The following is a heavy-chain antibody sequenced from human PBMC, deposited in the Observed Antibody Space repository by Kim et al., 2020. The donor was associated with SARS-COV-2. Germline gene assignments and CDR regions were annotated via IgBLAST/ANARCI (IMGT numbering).Heavy chain of an antibody. CDR3: ARDRGQKYSSSSFNHPGFDP. CDR2: IYYSGST. CDR1: GGSISSYY. D-gene: IGHD6-6*01. J-gene: IGHJ5*02. V-gene: IGHV4-59*01. Sequence: SETLSLTCTVSGGSISSYYWSWIRQPPGKGLEWIGYIYYSGSTNYNPSLKSRVTISVDTSKNQFSLKLSSVTAADTAVYYCARDRGQKYSSSSFNHPGFDPWGPGTLVTVSS.